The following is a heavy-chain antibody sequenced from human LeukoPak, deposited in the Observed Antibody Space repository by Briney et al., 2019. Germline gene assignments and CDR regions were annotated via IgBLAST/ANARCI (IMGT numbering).Heavy chain of an antibody. CDR2: IRGSGGGT. CDR1: GFTFSSYA. D-gene: IGHD3-10*01. Sequence: GGSLRLSCAASGFTFSSYAMSWVRQAPGKGLEWVSTIRGSGGGTYYADSVKGRFTISRDNSKNTLDLQMNSLRAEDTAVYYCAKDRGVWAFDTWGQGTMVTVSS. V-gene: IGHV3-23*01. CDR3: AKDRGVWAFDT. J-gene: IGHJ3*02.